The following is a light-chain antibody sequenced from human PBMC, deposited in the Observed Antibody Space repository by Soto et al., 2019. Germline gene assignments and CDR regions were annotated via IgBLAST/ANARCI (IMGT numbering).Light chain of an antibody. CDR3: QQYDSSPWT. J-gene: IGKJ1*01. CDR2: DAS. V-gene: IGKV1-5*01. Sequence: DIPMTQSPSTLSASVGDRVTITCRASHSISTWLAWYQQKPGQAPKLLIYDASTLESGVPSRFSGSGSATEFTLTISSVQPDDFATYYCQQYDSSPWTFGQGTTVEV. CDR1: HSISTW.